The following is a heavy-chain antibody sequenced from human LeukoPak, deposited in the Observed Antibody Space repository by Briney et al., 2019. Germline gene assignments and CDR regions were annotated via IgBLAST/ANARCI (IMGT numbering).Heavy chain of an antibody. V-gene: IGHV4-39*01. CDR2: IYYSGST. Sequence: SETLSLTCTVSGGSISSSSYYWGWIRQPPGKGLEWIGSIYYSGSTYYNPSLESRVTISVDTSKNQFSLKLSSVTAADTAVYYCARYYYDSSGYWYFDLWGRGTLVTVSS. CDR3: ARYYYDSSGYWYFDL. J-gene: IGHJ2*01. D-gene: IGHD3-22*01. CDR1: GGSISSSSYY.